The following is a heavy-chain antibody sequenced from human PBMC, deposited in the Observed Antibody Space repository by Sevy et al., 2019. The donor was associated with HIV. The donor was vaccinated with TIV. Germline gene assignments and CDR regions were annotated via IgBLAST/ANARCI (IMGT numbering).Heavy chain of an antibody. D-gene: IGHD3-22*01. CDR1: GFTFSSYA. CDR3: AKDRITMIGDAFDV. J-gene: IGHJ3*01. Sequence: RGSLRLSCAASGFTFSSYAMSWVRQAPGKGLEWVSGLSGYGGSTYYADSVKGRFTISRDNSKNTLYLQMNSLRAEDTAVYYCAKDRITMIGDAFDVWGQGTMVTVSS. V-gene: IGHV3-23*01. CDR2: LSGYGGST.